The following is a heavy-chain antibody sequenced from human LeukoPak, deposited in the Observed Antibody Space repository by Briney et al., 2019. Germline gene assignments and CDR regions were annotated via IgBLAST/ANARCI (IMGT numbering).Heavy chain of an antibody. CDR3: AKDKAGSTAYFFDY. D-gene: IGHD6-13*01. CDR2: ISAGGDT. V-gene: IGHV3-23*01. J-gene: IGHJ4*02. Sequence: GGSLRLSCAASGFTFSSYAMTWVRQAPGKGLEWVSAISAGGDTYYADSVKGRFTISRDNSKNSLYLQMNSPRAEDTAVYYCAKDKAGSTAYFFDYWGQGTLVTVSS. CDR1: GFTFSSYA.